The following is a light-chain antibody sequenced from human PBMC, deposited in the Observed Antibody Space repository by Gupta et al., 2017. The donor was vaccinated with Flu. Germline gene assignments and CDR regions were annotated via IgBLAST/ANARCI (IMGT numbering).Light chain of an antibody. J-gene: IGKJ1*01. CDR2: GAS. CDR1: QSVSSN. V-gene: IGKV3-15*01. Sequence: EIVMTHSPVTLSVSPGERATLSCRASQSVSSNLAWYQQKPGQAPRLLIYGASTRATGIPARFSGSGSGTEFTLTISSLQSEDFAVYYCQQYNNWPRTFGQGTKVEIK. CDR3: QQYNNWPRT.